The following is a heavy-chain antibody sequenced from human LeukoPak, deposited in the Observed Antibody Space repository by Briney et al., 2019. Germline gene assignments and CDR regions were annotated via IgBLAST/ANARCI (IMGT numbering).Heavy chain of an antibody. D-gene: IGHD3-3*01. CDR2: IYTSGST. Sequence: PSETLSLTCTVSGGSISSYYWSWIRQPAGKGLEWIRRIYTSGSTNYNPSLKSRVTMSVDTSKNQLSLKLSSVTAADTAVYYCARVHKDDFWSGYYARMDYYYYYYMDVWGKGTTVTVSS. CDR1: GGSISSYY. CDR3: ARVHKDDFWSGYYARMDYYYYYYMDV. J-gene: IGHJ6*03. V-gene: IGHV4-4*07.